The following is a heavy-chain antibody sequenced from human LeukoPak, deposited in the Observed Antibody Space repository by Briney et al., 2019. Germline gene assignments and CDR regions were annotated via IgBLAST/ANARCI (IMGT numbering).Heavy chain of an antibody. J-gene: IGHJ4*02. CDR1: GGSISTSNYL. Sequence: KTSETLSLTCSVSGGSISTSNYLWAWIRQPPGKGLEWTGSVYYGGSTQYNPALQSRVTISIDTSKNQFSLNLNSVTAADTAVYYCARHDRYFYDGSGHITLSFFDYWGQGTLVTVSS. D-gene: IGHD3-22*01. CDR2: VYYGGST. V-gene: IGHV4-39*01. CDR3: ARHDRYFYDGSGHITLSFFDY.